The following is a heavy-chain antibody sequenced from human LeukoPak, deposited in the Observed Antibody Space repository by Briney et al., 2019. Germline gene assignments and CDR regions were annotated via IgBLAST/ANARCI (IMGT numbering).Heavy chain of an antibody. CDR1: GFTFDDYA. CDR2: ISWNSGSI. Sequence: GGSLRLSCAASGFTFDDYAMHWVRQAPGKGLEWVSGISWNSGSIGYADSVKGRFTISRDNAKNSLYLQMNSLRAEDTALYYCAKERSPYYYDSNGFDYWGQGTLVTVSS. D-gene: IGHD3-22*01. J-gene: IGHJ4*02. CDR3: AKERSPYYYDSNGFDY. V-gene: IGHV3-9*01.